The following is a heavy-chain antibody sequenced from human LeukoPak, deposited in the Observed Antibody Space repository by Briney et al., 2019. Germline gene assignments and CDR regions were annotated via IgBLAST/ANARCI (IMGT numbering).Heavy chain of an antibody. CDR2: IWYDGSDA. CDR3: ARYTTGHGFDV. CDR1: GFSFSSSG. Sequence: GGSLRLSCVASGFSFSSSGMHWVRQAPGRGLEWVTYIWYDGSDADYADPVKGRFTISRDNSKNTFYLQMNSLRAEDTAVYYCARYTTGHGFDVWGQGTLVTVSS. J-gene: IGHJ4*02. V-gene: IGHV3-33*08. D-gene: IGHD2/OR15-2a*01.